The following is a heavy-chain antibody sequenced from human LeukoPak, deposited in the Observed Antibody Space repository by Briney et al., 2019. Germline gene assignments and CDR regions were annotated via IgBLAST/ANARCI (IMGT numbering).Heavy chain of an antibody. CDR2: ISYDGSNK. CDR1: GFTFDDYA. CDR3: AREDGGTTHLFDY. V-gene: IGHV3-30-3*01. J-gene: IGHJ4*02. D-gene: IGHD4-23*01. Sequence: GGSLRLSCAASGFTFDDYAMHWVRQAPGKGLEWVAVISYDGSNKYYADSVKGRFTISRDNSKNTLYLQMNSLRAEDTAVYYCAREDGGTTHLFDYWGQGTLVTVSS.